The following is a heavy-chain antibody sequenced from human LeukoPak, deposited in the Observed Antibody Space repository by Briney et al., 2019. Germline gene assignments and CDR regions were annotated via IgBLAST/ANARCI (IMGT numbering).Heavy chain of an antibody. CDR3: ATAFRVAATYDY. CDR2: FDPEDGET. Sequence: APVKVSCRVSGYTLTELSMHWVRQAPGEGLEWMGGFDPEDGETIYAQKFQGRVTMTEDTSTDTAYMELSSLRSEDTAVYYCATAFRVAATYDYWGQGTLVTVSS. CDR1: GYTLTELS. J-gene: IGHJ4*02. D-gene: IGHD2-15*01. V-gene: IGHV1-24*01.